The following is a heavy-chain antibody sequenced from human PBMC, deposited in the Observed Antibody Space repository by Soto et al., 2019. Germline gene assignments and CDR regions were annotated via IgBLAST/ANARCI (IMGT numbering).Heavy chain of an antibody. CDR1: GFMFSSYE. V-gene: IGHV3-48*03. D-gene: IGHD6-19*01. CDR2: INVGGDTR. J-gene: IGHJ6*02. CDR3: ARKSQWLSGYIYHGMDV. Sequence: PGGSLRLSCAASGFMFSSYELNWVRLAPGKGLEWVSYINVGGDTRHYADSVRGRFTISRDDAKGSLYLRMDSLRVEDTAVYFCARKSQWLSGYIYHGMDVWSQGTSVTVSS.